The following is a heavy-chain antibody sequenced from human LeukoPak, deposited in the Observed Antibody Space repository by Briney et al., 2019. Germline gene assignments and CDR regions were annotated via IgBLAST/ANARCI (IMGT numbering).Heavy chain of an antibody. J-gene: IGHJ5*02. D-gene: IGHD2-15*01. Sequence: ASVKVSCKASGYTFTGYYMHWVRQAPGQGLEWMGWINPNSGGTNYAQKFQGRVTMTRDTSISTAYMELSRLRSDDTAVYYCARGSLGYCSGGSCYGWFDPWGQGTLVTVSS. CDR2: INPNSGGT. CDR3: ARGSLGYCSGGSCYGWFDP. CDR1: GYTFTGYY. V-gene: IGHV1-2*02.